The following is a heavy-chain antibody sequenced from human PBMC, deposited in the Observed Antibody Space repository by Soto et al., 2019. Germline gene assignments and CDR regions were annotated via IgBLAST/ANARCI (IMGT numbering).Heavy chain of an antibody. J-gene: IGHJ4*02. Sequence: EVQLVASGGGLVQPGGSLRLSCAASGFTFSSYSMNWVRHAPGKGLDLVSDISSSRSTIYYADSVKGRFTISRDNAKNSLYLQMNSLRDEDTAVYYCARDSDDYYDGRGYDLGPIDSCGQGTLVTVSS. V-gene: IGHV3-48*02. CDR1: GFTFSSYS. D-gene: IGHD3-22*01. CDR2: ISSSRSTI. CDR3: ARDSDDYYDGRGYDLGPIDS.